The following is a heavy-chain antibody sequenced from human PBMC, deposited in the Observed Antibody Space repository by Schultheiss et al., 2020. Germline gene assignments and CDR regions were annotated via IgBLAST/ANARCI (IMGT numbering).Heavy chain of an antibody. D-gene: IGHD3-10*01. Sequence: SETLSLTCTVSGGSISSSSYYWSWIRQPPGKGLEWIGSIYYSGSTYYNPSLKSRVTISVDTSKNQFSLKLSSVTAADTAVYYCARVGSGTYFSPYFDYWGQGTLVTVSS. CDR2: IYYSGST. CDR1: GGSISSSSYY. V-gene: IGHV4-39*07. CDR3: ARVGSGTYFSPYFDY. J-gene: IGHJ4*02.